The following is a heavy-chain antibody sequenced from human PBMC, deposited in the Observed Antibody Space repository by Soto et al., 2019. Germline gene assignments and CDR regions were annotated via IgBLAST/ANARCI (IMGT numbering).Heavy chain of an antibody. CDR2: IRGSGGST. V-gene: IGHV3-23*01. Sequence: GGSLRLSCAASGFTFSTYAMSWVRQAPGKGLEWVSGIRGSGGSTYYADSVKGRFTIFRDDSRNTLYLQMNSLRAEDTAVYYCAKDDYSSLSNGMDVWGQGTTVTVSS. CDR1: GFTFSTYA. D-gene: IGHD4-4*01. J-gene: IGHJ6*02. CDR3: AKDDYSSLSNGMDV.